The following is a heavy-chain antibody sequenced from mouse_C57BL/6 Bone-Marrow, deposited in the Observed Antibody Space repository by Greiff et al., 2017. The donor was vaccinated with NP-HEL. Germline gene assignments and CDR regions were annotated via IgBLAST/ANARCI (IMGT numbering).Heavy chain of an antibody. V-gene: IGHV5-15*04. CDR2: ISNLAYSI. CDR1: GFTFSDYG. Sequence: EVMLVESGGGLVQPGGSLKLSCAASGFTFSDYGMAWVRQAPRKGPEWVAFISNLAYSIYYADTVTGRFTISRENAKNTLYLEMSSLRSEDTAMYYCARRDYGSSYDWYFDVWGTGTTVTVSS. D-gene: IGHD1-1*01. J-gene: IGHJ1*03. CDR3: ARRDYGSSYDWYFDV.